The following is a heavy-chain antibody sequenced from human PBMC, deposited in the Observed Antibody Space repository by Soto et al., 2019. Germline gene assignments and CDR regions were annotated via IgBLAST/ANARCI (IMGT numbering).Heavy chain of an antibody. CDR1: SGSISSSNW. V-gene: IGHV4-4*02. Sequence: SETLSLTCAVSSGSISSSNWWSWVRQPPGKGLEWIGEIYHSGSTNYNPSLKSRVTISVDKSKNQFSLKLSSVTAADTAVYYCARSGAPPPPGGIWFGELLITDYYYYMDVWGKGTTVTVSS. CDR3: ARSGAPPPPGGIWFGELLITDYYYYMDV. D-gene: IGHD3-10*01. J-gene: IGHJ6*03. CDR2: IYHSGST.